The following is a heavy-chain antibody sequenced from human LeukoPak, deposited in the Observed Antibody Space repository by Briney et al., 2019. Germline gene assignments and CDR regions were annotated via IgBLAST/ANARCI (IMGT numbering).Heavy chain of an antibody. D-gene: IGHD5-18*01. J-gene: IGHJ6*02. Sequence: GGSLRLSCVASGFTFSHAWMSWVRQAPGKGLEWVGRIKSKTDGGTTDYAAPVKGRFTISRDDSKNTLYLQMNTLKTEDTAVYYCITVTSYGVMDVWGQGTTVTVSS. CDR1: GFTFSHAW. CDR2: IKSKTDGGTT. V-gene: IGHV3-15*01. CDR3: ITVTSYGVMDV.